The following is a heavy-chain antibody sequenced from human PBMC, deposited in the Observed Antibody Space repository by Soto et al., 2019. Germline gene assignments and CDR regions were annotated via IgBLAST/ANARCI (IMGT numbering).Heavy chain of an antibody. J-gene: IGHJ4*02. CDR3: AKHHTLFDY. D-gene: IGHD2-2*02. V-gene: IGHV3-23*01. CDR2: ISGSGGST. CDR1: GFTFSSYA. Sequence: GGSQRHSCAGSGFTFSSYAMSGGRQAPGKGLEWGSAISGSGGSTYYADSVKGRFTISRDNSKNTLYLQMTSLRAEDTAVYYCAKHHTLFDYWGQATLVTVS.